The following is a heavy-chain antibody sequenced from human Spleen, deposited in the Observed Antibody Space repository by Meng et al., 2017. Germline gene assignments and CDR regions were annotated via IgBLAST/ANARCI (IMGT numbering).Heavy chain of an antibody. CDR2: IYYRGST. Sequence: QLHLQESGPGVVKPSETLSLTCTISGGSITSTSSYWGWVRQPPGKGLEWIGSIYYRGSTNYNPSLKSRISMSVDMSKNQFSLKVNSVTAADTAIYYCVISSHNWGQGTLVTVSS. CDR3: VISSHN. D-gene: IGHD3-3*02. CDR1: GGSITSTSSY. J-gene: IGHJ4*02. V-gene: IGHV4-39*07.